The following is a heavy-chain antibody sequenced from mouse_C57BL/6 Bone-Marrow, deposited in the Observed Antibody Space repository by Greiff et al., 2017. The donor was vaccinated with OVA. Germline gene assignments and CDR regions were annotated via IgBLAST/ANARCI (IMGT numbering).Heavy chain of an antibody. V-gene: IGHV1-15*01. J-gene: IGHJ2*01. CDR2: IDPETGGT. CDR3: TFYYCGSSYYFDY. D-gene: IGHD1-1*01. CDR1: GYTFTDYE. Sequence: QVQLQQSGAELVRPGASVTLSCKASGYTFTDYEMHWVKQTPVHGLEWIGAIDPETGGTAYNQKFKGKAILTADKSSSTAYMGLRNLTSEDSAVYYCTFYYCGSSYYFDYWGQGTTLTVSS.